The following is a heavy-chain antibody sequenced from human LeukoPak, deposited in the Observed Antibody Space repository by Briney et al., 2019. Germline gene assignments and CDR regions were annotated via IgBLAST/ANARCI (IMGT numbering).Heavy chain of an antibody. D-gene: IGHD6-13*01. CDR1: GGTFSSYA. CDR3: ARGVAGQYYYYGMDV. J-gene: IGHJ6*02. CDR2: IIPILGIA. V-gene: IGHV1-69*04. Sequence: GASVKVSCKASGGTFSSYAISWVRQAPGQGLEWMGRIIPILGIANYAQKFQGRVTITADKSTSTAYMELSSLRSEDTAVYYCARGVAGQYYYYGMDVWGQGTTVTVSS.